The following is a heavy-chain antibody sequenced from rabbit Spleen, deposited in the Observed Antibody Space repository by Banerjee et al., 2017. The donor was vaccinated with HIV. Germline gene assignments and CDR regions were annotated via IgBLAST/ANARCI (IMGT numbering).Heavy chain of an antibody. Sequence: QEQLEESGGDLVKPEGSLTLTCTASGFSFSSSYWICWVRQAPGKGLEWIGCIYTGSGTTYYASWANGRFSISKTSSTTVTLQMTSLTAADTATYFCARGYGYGLNKLDLWGQGTLVTVS. D-gene: IGHD6-1*01. J-gene: IGHJ3*01. CDR3: ARGYGYGLNKLDL. CDR2: IYTGSGTT. V-gene: IGHV1S45*01. CDR1: GFSFSSSYW.